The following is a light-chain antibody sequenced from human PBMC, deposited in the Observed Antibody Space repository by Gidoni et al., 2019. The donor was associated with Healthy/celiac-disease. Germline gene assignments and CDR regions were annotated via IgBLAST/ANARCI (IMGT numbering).Light chain of an antibody. Sequence: DIVMTQSPDSLPASLGERATINFKYSQSVLYSSNNKNYLTWYQQKPGQPPKLLIYWASTRESGVPDRFSGSGSGTDFTLTISSLQAEDVAVYYCQQYYSTPWTFGQGTKVEIK. CDR3: QQYYSTPWT. CDR2: WAS. V-gene: IGKV4-1*01. CDR1: QSVLYSSNNKNY. J-gene: IGKJ1*01.